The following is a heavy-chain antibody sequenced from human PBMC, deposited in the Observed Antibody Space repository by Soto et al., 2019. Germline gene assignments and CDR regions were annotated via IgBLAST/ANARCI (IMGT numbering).Heavy chain of an antibody. D-gene: IGHD3-22*01. Sequence: SVKVSCKASGDTFISYGISWVRQAPGQGLEWMGGIIPIFGTPNVAQKFQGRVTIIADDSTTTAYMELSSLRSEDTAVYYCARESSYYDSSGSRVAAFDIWG. CDR2: IIPIFGTP. J-gene: IGHJ3*02. V-gene: IGHV1-69*13. CDR1: GDTFISYG. CDR3: ARESSYYDSSGSRVAAFDI.